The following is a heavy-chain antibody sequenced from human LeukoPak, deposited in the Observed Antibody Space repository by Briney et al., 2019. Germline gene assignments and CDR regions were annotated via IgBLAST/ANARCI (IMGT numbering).Heavy chain of an antibody. V-gene: IGHV3-23*01. D-gene: IGHD6-19*01. CDR3: AKDVAPDSGWDLDY. CDR1: GFTFSTYT. J-gene: IGHJ4*02. Sequence: GGSLRLSCAASGFTFSTYTMSWVRQAPGKGLEWVSSIYNSGAGIFYADSVKGRFTISRDNSKNTLYLQMHSLRAEDTAVYYCAKDVAPDSGWDLDYWGQGTLVTVSS. CDR2: IYNSGAGI.